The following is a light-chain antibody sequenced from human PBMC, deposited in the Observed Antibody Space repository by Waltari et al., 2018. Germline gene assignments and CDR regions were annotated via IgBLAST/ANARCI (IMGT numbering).Light chain of an antibody. CDR1: SSDVGAYNY. J-gene: IGLJ3*02. V-gene: IGLV2-14*01. CDR2: DVS. Sequence: QSALPQPASVSGSPGQSITISCTGTSSDVGAYNYVSWYQQHPGKAPKPTIYDVSNRPSGVSKRFSGSKSGNTASLTSSGLQAEDEADYYCSSYTSSSTQVFGGGTKLTVL. CDR3: SSYTSSSTQV.